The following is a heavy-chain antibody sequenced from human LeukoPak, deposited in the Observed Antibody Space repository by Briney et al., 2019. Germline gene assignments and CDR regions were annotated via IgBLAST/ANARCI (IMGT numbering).Heavy chain of an antibody. CDR3: ARGGGISSWYVDY. V-gene: IGHV3-33*01. D-gene: IGHD6-13*01. Sequence: HPGGSLRLSCAASGFTFSSYGMHWVRQAPGKGLEWLALIWDDGSKEKYADSVKGRFTISRDNSKNTLYLQMNSLRAEDTAVYYCARGGGISSWYVDYWGQGTLVSVSS. J-gene: IGHJ4*02. CDR2: IWDDGSKE. CDR1: GFTFSSYG.